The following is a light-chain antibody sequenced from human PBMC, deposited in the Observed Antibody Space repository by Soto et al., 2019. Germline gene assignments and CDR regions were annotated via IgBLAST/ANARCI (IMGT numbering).Light chain of an antibody. CDR3: QQRSNWPPLT. J-gene: IGKJ4*01. CDR1: QSVGSY. Sequence: DIVLTQSPATLSLSPGERATLSCRASQSVGSYFAWYQQKPGQAPRLLIYDGSNRATGIPARFSGSGSGADFTLTISSLEPEDFAVYYCQQRSNWPPLTFGGGTKVDIK. CDR2: DGS. V-gene: IGKV3-11*01.